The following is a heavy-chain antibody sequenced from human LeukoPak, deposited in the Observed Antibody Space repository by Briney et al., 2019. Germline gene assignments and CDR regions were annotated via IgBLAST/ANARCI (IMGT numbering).Heavy chain of an antibody. CDR2: IYHSGST. D-gene: IGHD6-19*01. CDR3: ARDQAEYYYYGMDV. CDR1: GGSISSSNW. V-gene: IGHV4-4*02. J-gene: IGHJ6*02. Sequence: PSETLSLTCAGSGGSISSSNWWSWVRQPPGKGLEWIGEIYHSGSTNYNPSLKSRVTISVDKSKNQFSLKLSSVTAADTAVYYCARDQAEYYYYGMDVWGQGTTVTVSS.